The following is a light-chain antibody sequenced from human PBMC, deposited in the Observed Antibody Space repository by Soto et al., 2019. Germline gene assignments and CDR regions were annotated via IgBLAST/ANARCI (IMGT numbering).Light chain of an antibody. CDR1: SSDVGGYNY. Sequence: QSELTQPASVSGSPGQSIPISCTGTSSDVGGYNYVSWYQHHPGKAPKLMIYDVSNRPSGVSNRFSGSKSGNTASLIISGLQAEDEADYYCSSYTSSSTLSTYVFGTGTRSPS. J-gene: IGLJ1*01. CDR2: DVS. CDR3: SSYTSSSTLSTYV. V-gene: IGLV2-14*03.